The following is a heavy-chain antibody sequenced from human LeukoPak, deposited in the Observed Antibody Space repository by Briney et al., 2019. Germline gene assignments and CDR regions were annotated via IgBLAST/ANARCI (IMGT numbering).Heavy chain of an antibody. Sequence: PGGSLRRSCAASGFTFSDYYMSWVRQAPGKGLEWVSYISSSSSTIYYADSVKGRFTISRDNAKNSLYLQMNSLRAEDTAVYYCAREGINDFWSGTGFGYWGQGTLVTVSS. V-gene: IGHV3-11*04. CDR1: GFTFSDYY. CDR3: AREGINDFWSGTGFGY. J-gene: IGHJ4*02. CDR2: ISSSSSTI. D-gene: IGHD3-3*01.